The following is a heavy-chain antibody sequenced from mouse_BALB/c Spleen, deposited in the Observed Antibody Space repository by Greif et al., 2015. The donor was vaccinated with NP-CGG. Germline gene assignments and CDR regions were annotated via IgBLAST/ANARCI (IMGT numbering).Heavy chain of an antibody. D-gene: IGHD2-1*01. J-gene: IGHJ2*01. CDR3: ARSYPTYGNYDY. V-gene: IGHV5-17*02. CDR1: GFTFSSFG. Sequence: EVKVVESGGGLVQPGGSRKLSCAASGFTFSSFGMHWVRQAPGKGLEWVAYISSGSSTIYYADTVKGRFTISRDNPKNTLFLQMTSLRSEDTAMYYCARSYPTYGNYDYWGQGTTLTVSS. CDR2: ISSGSSTI.